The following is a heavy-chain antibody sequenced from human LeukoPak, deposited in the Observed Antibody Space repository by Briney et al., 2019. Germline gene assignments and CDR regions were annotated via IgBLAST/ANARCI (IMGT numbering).Heavy chain of an antibody. CDR1: GFTFSSYA. CDR2: ISGSGGST. J-gene: IGHJ4*02. Sequence: PGGSLRLSCAASGFTFSSYAMSWVRQAPGKGLEWVSAISGSGGSTYYADSVKGRFTISRDNSKNTLYLQMNSLRAEDTAVYYCAKDRSDFYSSGYFHPFYFDHWGQGTLVTVSS. V-gene: IGHV3-23*01. CDR3: AKDRSDFYSSGYFHPFYFDH. D-gene: IGHD3-22*01.